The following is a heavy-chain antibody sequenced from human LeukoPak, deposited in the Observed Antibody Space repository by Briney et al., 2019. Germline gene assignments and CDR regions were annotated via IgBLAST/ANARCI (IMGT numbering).Heavy chain of an antibody. Sequence: GGSLRLSCAASGFTFDDYGMSWVRQAPGKGLEWVSGINWNGGSTGYADSVKGRFTISRDNAKNSLYLQMNSLRAEDTALYHCARDLGEVWESYGMDVWGQGTTVTVSS. J-gene: IGHJ6*02. CDR1: GFTFDDYG. CDR2: INWNGGST. CDR3: ARDLGEVWESYGMDV. D-gene: IGHD1-26*01. V-gene: IGHV3-20*01.